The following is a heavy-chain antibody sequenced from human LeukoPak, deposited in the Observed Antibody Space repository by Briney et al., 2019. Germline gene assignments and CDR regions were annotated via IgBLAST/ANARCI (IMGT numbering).Heavy chain of an antibody. J-gene: IGHJ5*02. CDR1: GGSFSGYY. D-gene: IGHD3-16*01. Sequence: PSETLSLTCAVYGGSFSGYYWSWIRQPPGKGLEWIGEINHSGSTNYNPSLKSRVTISVDTSKNQFSLKLSSVTAADMAVYYCARRLPVGTSFWAWGQGTLVTVSS. CDR2: INHSGST. V-gene: IGHV4-34*01. CDR3: ARRLPVGTSFWA.